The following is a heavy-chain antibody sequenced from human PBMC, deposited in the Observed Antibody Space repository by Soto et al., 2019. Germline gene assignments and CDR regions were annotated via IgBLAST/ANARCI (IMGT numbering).Heavy chain of an antibody. D-gene: IGHD2-2*01. CDR3: ARPAAMYYYYMDV. J-gene: IGHJ6*03. CDR1: GFTFSSYS. V-gene: IGHV3-21*01. CDR2: ISSSSYI. Sequence: GGSLRLSCAASGFTFSSYSMNWVRQAPGKGLEWVSSISSSSYIYYADSVKGRFTISRDNAKNSLYLQMNSLRAEDTAVYHCARPAAMYYYYMDVWGKGTTVTVSS.